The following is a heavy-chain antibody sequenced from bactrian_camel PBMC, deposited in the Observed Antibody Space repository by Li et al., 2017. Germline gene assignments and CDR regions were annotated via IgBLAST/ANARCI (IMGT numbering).Heavy chain of an antibody. CDR3: VKDAPQPLVGGACGANDY. D-gene: IGHD7*01. CDR1: LVTYRGNC. V-gene: IGHV3S1*01. J-gene: IGHJ4*01. Sequence: QLVESGGGSVHPGGSLKLSCTTSLVTYRGNCMGWFRQVPGQACEGLAAIYTDSGKTFYAEADSVKGRFTISQDTAKNSVYLQMNSLKFEDTAVYYCVKDAPQPLVGGACGANDYWGQGTQVTVS. CDR2: IYTDSGKT.